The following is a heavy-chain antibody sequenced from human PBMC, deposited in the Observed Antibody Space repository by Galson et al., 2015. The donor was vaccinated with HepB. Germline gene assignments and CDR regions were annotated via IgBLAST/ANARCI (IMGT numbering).Heavy chain of an antibody. D-gene: IGHD1-14*01. CDR3: AREIEVITPDY. V-gene: IGHV7-4-1*02. Sequence: SVKVSCKASGYTFTTNGMNWVRQAPGQGLEWMGWIYTNTGNPTYAQGFTGRFVFSLDTSVSTAYLQISSLKAEDTAVYYCAREIEVITPDYWGQGTLVTVSS. CDR1: GYTFTTNG. J-gene: IGHJ4*02. CDR2: IYTNTGNP.